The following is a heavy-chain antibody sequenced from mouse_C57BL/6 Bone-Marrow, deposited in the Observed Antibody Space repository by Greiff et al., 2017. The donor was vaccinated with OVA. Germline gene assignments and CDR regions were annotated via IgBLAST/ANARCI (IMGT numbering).Heavy chain of an antibody. CDR2: IDPSDSYT. D-gene: IGHD1-1*01. CDR1: GYTFTGYW. Sequence: QVQLQQPGAELVMPGASVKLSCKASGYTFTGYWMHWVKQRPGQGLEWIGEIDPSDSYTNYNQKFKGKSTLTVDKSSSTAYMQLSSLTSEDSAVYYCARAYYYGSNAYWGQGTLVTVSA. CDR3: ARAYYYGSNAY. V-gene: IGHV1-69*01. J-gene: IGHJ3*01.